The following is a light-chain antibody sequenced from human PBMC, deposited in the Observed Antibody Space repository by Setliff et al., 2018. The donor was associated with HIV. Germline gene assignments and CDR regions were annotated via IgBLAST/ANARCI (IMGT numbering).Light chain of an antibody. CDR1: QSISTW. V-gene: IGKV1-5*03. CDR3: QQYNSYSWT. J-gene: IGKJ1*01. Sequence: DIQMTQSPSTLSAAVGDRVTITCRASQSISTWLAWYQQRPGKAPNLLIYKASTLESGVPSRFSGSGSETEFTLTISSLQPDDFATYYCQQYNSYSWTFGQGTKVDIK. CDR2: KAS.